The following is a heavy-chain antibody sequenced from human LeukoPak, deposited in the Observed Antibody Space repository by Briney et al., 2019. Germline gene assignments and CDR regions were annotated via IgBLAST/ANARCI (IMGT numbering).Heavy chain of an antibody. CDR2: INPNSGGT. J-gene: IGHJ4*02. V-gene: IGHV1-2*06. CDR3: ARDSKQQLVGGDY. CDR1: GYTFTGYY. D-gene: IGHD6-13*01. Sequence: GASVKVSCKASGYTFTGYYMHWVRQAPGQGLEWMVRINPNSGGTNYAQKFQGRVTMTRDTSISTAYMELSRLRYDDTAVYYCARDSKQQLVGGDYWGQGTLVTVSS.